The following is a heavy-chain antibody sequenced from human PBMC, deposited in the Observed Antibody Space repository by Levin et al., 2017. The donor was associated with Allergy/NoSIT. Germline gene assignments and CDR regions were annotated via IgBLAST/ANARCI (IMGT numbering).Heavy chain of an antibody. D-gene: IGHD2-2*01. CDR1: GGSISSYY. J-gene: IGHJ6*02. CDR2: IYTSGST. Sequence: SETLSLTCTVSGGSISSYYWSWIRQPAGKGLEWIGRIYTSGSTNYNPSLKSRVTMSVDTSKNQFSLKLSSVTAADTAVYYCARDTSSRIYYYYYGMDVWGQGTTVTVSS. CDR3: ARDTSSRIYYYYYGMDV. V-gene: IGHV4-4*07.